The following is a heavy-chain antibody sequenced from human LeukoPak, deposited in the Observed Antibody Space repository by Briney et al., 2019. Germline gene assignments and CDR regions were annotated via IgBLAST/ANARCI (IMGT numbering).Heavy chain of an antibody. Sequence: SETLSLTCTVSGASTSHFYWNWIRQPPGKGLEWIGYMHNSGSSKHSPSLKSRVTISINTSKNQFSLQLTSVTAADTAIYYCARSAEWLRNAFDIWGQGTMVSVSS. CDR2: MHNSGSS. CDR1: GASTSHFY. J-gene: IGHJ3*02. D-gene: IGHD5-12*01. V-gene: IGHV4-59*01. CDR3: ARSAEWLRNAFDI.